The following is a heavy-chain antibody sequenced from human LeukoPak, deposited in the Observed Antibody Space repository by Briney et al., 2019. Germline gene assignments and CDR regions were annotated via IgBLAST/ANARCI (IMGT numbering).Heavy chain of an antibody. V-gene: IGHV3-21*01. CDR2: ISSSSSFI. D-gene: IGHD3-3*01. CDR3: ARDAGDTIFGVLIMDPLDY. Sequence: GGSLRLSCAASGFTFSSYSMNWVRQAPGKGLKWVSSISSSSSFIYYADSVKGRFTISRDNTKNSLYLQMNSLRADDTALYYCARDAGDTIFGVLIMDPLDYWGQGTLVTVSS. CDR1: GFTFSSYS. J-gene: IGHJ4*02.